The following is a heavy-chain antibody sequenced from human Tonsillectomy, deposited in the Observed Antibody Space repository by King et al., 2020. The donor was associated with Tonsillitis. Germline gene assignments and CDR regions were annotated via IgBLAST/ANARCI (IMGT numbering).Heavy chain of an antibody. Sequence: VQLVESGGGVVQPGRSLRLSCAASGFTFSTYGMHWVRQAPGKGLEWVAVVLYDGTNTYYADSVKGRFTISRDNAKKTVYLQMNSLRAEDTAVYYCAKHLGYYDSSGYSNPDYWGQGTLVTVSS. J-gene: IGHJ4*02. CDR2: VLYDGTNT. D-gene: IGHD3-22*01. CDR1: GFTFSTYG. CDR3: AKHLGYYDSSGYSNPDY. V-gene: IGHV3-30*18.